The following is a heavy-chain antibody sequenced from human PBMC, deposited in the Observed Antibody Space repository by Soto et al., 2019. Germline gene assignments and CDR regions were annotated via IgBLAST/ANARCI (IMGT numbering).Heavy chain of an antibody. Sequence: PSETLSLTCTVSGDSISSYYWSWIRQPPGKGLEWIGYIYYSGSTYYNPSLKSRVTISVDTSKNQFSLKLSSVTAADTAVYYCASRGTTTYCSGGSCYARGFDYWGQGTLVTVSS. V-gene: IGHV4-59*06. CDR1: GDSISSYY. CDR2: IYYSGST. D-gene: IGHD2-15*01. J-gene: IGHJ4*02. CDR3: ASRGTTTYCSGGSCYARGFDY.